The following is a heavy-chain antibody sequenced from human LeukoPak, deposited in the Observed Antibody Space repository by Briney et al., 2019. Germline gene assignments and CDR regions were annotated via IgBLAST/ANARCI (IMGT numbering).Heavy chain of an antibody. CDR3: ARAEQQLGIDY. J-gene: IGHJ4*02. D-gene: IGHD6-13*01. CDR1: GGSISSGGYS. V-gene: IGHV4-30-2*01. CDR2: ISHSGST. Sequence: SETLSLTCAVSGGSISSGGYSWSWIRQPPGKGLEWIGYISHSGSTYYNPSLKSRVTISVDRSKNQFSLKLSSVTAADTAVYYCARAEQQLGIDYWGQGTLVTVSS.